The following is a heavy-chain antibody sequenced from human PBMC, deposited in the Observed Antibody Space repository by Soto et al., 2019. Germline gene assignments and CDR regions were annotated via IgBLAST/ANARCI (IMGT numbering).Heavy chain of an antibody. Sequence: LTCTVSGGSIRSGGYYWSWVRQNPRKGLEWIGNIYYSGNTYYNPSLKSRLTISVDTSKNQFSLNLSSVTAADTAVYYGARDRLMAKEGTARKYFGLEVWGQGTTVT. CDR2: IYYSGNT. J-gene: IGHJ6*02. D-gene: IGHD2-8*01. CDR1: GGSIRSGGYY. CDR3: ARDRLMAKEGTARKYFGLEV. V-gene: IGHV4-31*03.